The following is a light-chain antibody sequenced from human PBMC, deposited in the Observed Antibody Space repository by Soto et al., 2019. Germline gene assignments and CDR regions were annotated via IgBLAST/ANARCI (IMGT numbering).Light chain of an antibody. CDR1: SSDVGGYDF. CDR3: SSYEGSNNFV. J-gene: IGLJ1*01. V-gene: IGLV2-8*01. CDR2: EVS. Sequence: QSVLTQPPSASGSPGQSVTISCTGTSSDVGGYDFVSWYLQQPGKAPKLLLYEVSKRPSGVPDRFSGSKSGNTASLTVSGLQAEDEADYYCSSYEGSNNFVFGTGTKLTVL.